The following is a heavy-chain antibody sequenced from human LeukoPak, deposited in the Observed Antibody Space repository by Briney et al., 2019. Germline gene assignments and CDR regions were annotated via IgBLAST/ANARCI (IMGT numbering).Heavy chain of an antibody. D-gene: IGHD6-19*01. CDR3: ARYGLAVAGGEADAFDI. J-gene: IGHJ3*02. CDR2: ISAYNGNT. V-gene: IGHV1-18*01. CDR1: GYTFTSYG. Sequence: ASVKVSCKASGYTFTSYGISWVRQAPGQGLEWMGWISAYNGNTNYAQKLQGRVTMTTDTSTSTAYMELRSLRSDDTAVYYCARYGLAVAGGEADAFDIWGQGTMVTVSS.